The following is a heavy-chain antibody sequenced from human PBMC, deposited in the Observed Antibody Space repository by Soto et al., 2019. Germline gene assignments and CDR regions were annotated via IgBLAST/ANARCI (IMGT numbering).Heavy chain of an antibody. CDR1: GGSISSTGYY. J-gene: IGHJ4*02. CDR3: ARWGYNWNYAG. V-gene: IGHV4-39*01. Sequence: TLSLTCTVSGGSISSTGYYWGWIRQPPGKGLEWIGNVYYVGSTYYNPSLKSRVTISIDTSKNQFSLKLSSLTAADTAVYYCARWGYNWNYAGWGQGTLVTVSS. D-gene: IGHD1-7*01. CDR2: VYYVGST.